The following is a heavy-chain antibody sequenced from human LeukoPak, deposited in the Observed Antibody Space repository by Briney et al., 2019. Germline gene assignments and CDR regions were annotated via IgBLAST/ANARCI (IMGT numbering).Heavy chain of an antibody. CDR3: TTGPMFTMVRGVTDY. D-gene: IGHD3-10*01. CDR1: GFTFSNAW. CDR2: IKSKTDGGTT. V-gene: IGHV3-15*01. J-gene: IGHJ4*02. Sequence: PGGSLRLSCAASGFTFSNAWMSWVRQAPGKGLEWVGRIKSKTDGGTTDYAAPVKGRFTISRDDSKNTLYLQMNSLKTEDTAVYYCTTGPMFTMVRGVTDYWGQGTLVTVSS.